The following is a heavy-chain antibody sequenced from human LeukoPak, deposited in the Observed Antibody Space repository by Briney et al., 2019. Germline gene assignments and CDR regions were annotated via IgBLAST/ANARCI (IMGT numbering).Heavy chain of an antibody. J-gene: IGHJ6*02. Sequence: SETLSLTCTVSGGSISSYYWSWIRQPPGKGLEWIGYIYYSGSTNYNPPLKSRVTISVDTSKNQFSLKLSSVTAADTAVYYCARHLAYCDFWSGTSNYYYYGMDVWGQGTTVTVSS. V-gene: IGHV4-59*08. D-gene: IGHD3-3*01. CDR2: IYYSGST. CDR3: ARHLAYCDFWSGTSNYYYYGMDV. CDR1: GGSISSYY.